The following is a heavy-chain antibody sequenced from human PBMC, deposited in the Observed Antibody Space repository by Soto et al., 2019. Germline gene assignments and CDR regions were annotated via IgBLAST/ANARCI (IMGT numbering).Heavy chain of an antibody. D-gene: IGHD1-1*01. V-gene: IGHV1-18*01. J-gene: IGHJ4*02. Sequence: QVHLVQSGAEVKKPGASVKVSCKGSGYAFTTYGITWVRQAPGQGLEWMGWISAHNGITNYAQKLQGRVTVTRDTSTSTAYMELRRLRSDDTAVYYCARGRYGDYWGQGALVTVSS. CDR1: GYAFTTYG. CDR3: ARGRYGDY. CDR2: ISAHNGIT.